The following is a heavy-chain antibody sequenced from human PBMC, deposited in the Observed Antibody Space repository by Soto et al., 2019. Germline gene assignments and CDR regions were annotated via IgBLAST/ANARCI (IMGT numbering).Heavy chain of an antibody. J-gene: IGHJ5*02. CDR3: ASEDAARIERWFDA. D-gene: IGHD6-6*01. Sequence: QVQLQESGPRLVKPSQTLSLSCAVSGGSIISASYSWNWIRQSPGRGLEWIGHIYSSGSTYYNPSLKSRVSRSVDTSNNPFSLKLTSVTAADTAVYFCASEDAARIERWFDAWGQGILVTVSS. V-gene: IGHV4-31*11. CDR2: IYSSGST. CDR1: GGSIISASYS.